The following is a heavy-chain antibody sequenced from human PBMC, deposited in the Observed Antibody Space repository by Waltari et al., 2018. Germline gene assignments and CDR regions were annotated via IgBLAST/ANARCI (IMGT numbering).Heavy chain of an antibody. D-gene: IGHD6-13*01. V-gene: IGHV1-8*01. Sequence: QVQLVQSGAEVKKPGASVKVSCKASGYTFTSSDIYWVRPATGQGLEWMGWMNPNSGNTGYAQKFQGRVTMTRNTSISTAYMEMSSLRSEDTAVYYCARGLAAAGISWFDPWGQGTLVTVSS. CDR1: GYTFTSSD. CDR2: MNPNSGNT. J-gene: IGHJ5*02. CDR3: ARGLAAAGISWFDP.